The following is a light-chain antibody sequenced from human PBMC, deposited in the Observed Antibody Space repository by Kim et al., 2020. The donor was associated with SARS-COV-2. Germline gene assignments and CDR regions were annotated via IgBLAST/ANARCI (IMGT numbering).Light chain of an antibody. CDR2: DNT. Sequence: GQKVAISCSGSSSNIGNNYVSWHQQLPGTAPRLFIYDNTERPSGIPDRFSGSKSGTSATLGITGLHTGDEADYYCATWDSSLSTVVFGGGTKVTVL. J-gene: IGLJ2*01. CDR1: SSNIGNNY. CDR3: ATWDSSLSTVV. V-gene: IGLV1-51*01.